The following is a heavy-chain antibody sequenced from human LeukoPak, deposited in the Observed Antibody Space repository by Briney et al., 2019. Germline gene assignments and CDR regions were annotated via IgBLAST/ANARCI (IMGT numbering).Heavy chain of an antibody. CDR3: ARCAIFGVVTPFDY. Sequence: PGGSLRLSCAASGFTVSSNYMSWVRQAPGKGLEWVSVIYSGGNTYAADSVKGRFTISRDNSKNTLYLHMNSLRAEDTAVYYCARCAIFGVVTPFDYWGQGTLVTVSS. D-gene: IGHD3-3*01. J-gene: IGHJ4*02. V-gene: IGHV3-53*01. CDR2: IYSGGNT. CDR1: GFTVSSNY.